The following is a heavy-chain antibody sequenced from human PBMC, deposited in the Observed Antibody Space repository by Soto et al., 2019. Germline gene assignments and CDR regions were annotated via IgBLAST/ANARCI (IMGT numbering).Heavy chain of an antibody. V-gene: IGHV1-2*02. CDR3: AGGPSYGRDNCMDV. D-gene: IGHD3-10*01. J-gene: IGHJ6*02. Sequence: SVEFSCKASGYTFTDYYIHWVRPAPRQGIEWKGWSSPRTGSADCAQRFQGRVSMPTDTSIPTAYIELRRVKSHATAVHYRAGGPSYGRDNCMDVWGQGTRVT. CDR2: SSPRTGSA. CDR1: GYTFTDYY.